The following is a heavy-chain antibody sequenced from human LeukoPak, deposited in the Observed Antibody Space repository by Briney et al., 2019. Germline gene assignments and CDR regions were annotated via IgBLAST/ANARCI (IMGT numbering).Heavy chain of an antibody. CDR2: IYYSGST. CDR1: GGSISSSSYY. CDR3: ARQGTMVRGVDY. V-gene: IGHV4-39*01. D-gene: IGHD3-10*01. J-gene: IGHJ4*02. Sequence: SETLSLTCTVSGGSISSSSYYWGWIRQPPGKGLEWIGSIYYSGSTYYNPSLKSQVTISVDTSKNQFSLKLSSVTAADTAVYYCARQGTMVRGVDYWGQGTLVTVSS.